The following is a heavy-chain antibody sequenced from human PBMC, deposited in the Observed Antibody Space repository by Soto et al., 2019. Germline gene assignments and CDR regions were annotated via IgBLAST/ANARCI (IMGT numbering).Heavy chain of an antibody. V-gene: IGHV4-4*02. CDR1: GGSISSSNW. CDR2: IYHGGST. Sequence: SETLSLTCAVSGGSISSSNWWSWVRQPPGKGLEWIGEIYHGGSTNYNPSLKSRVTISVDTSKNQFSLKLSSVTAADTAVYYCARAPKVSGSSQTRPDFWGQGTQVT. CDR3: ARAPKVSGSSQTRPDF. D-gene: IGHD6-6*01. J-gene: IGHJ4*02.